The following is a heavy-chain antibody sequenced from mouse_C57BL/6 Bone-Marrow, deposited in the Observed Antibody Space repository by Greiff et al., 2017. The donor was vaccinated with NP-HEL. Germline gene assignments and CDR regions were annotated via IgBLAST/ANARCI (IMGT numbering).Heavy chain of an antibody. J-gene: IGHJ2*01. CDR2: IDPSDSYT. D-gene: IGHD1-1*01. V-gene: IGHV1-50*01. CDR1: GYTFTSYW. Sequence: QVQLQQSGAELVKPGASVKLSCKASGYTFTSYWMQWVKQRPGQGLEWIGEIDPSDSYTNYNQKFKGKATLTVDTSSSTAYMQLSSLTSEDSAVYYCARITTVKGFDYWGQGTTLTVSS. CDR3: ARITTVKGFDY.